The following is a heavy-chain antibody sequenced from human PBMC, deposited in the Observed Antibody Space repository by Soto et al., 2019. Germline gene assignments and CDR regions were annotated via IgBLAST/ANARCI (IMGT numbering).Heavy chain of an antibody. CDR1: GFTFSSYG. J-gene: IGHJ6*02. Sequence: LRLSCAASGFTFSSYGMHWVRQAPGKGLEWVAVISYDGSNKYYADSVKGRFTISRDNSKNTLYLQMNSLRTEDTAVYYCAISTAMASYYYYYGMDVWGQGTTVTVSS. CDR2: ISYDGSNK. V-gene: IGHV3-30*03. D-gene: IGHD5-18*01. CDR3: AISTAMASYYYYYGMDV.